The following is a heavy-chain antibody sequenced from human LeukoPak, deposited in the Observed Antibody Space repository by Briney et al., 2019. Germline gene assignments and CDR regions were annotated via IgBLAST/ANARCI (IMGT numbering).Heavy chain of an antibody. V-gene: IGHV3-30*04. CDR2: ISYDGSNK. J-gene: IGHJ4*02. CDR1: GFTFSSYA. D-gene: IGHD3-10*01. CDR3: ARQDTMVRGVIDY. Sequence: GGSLRLSCAASGFTFSSYAMHWVRQAPGKGLEWVAVISYDGSNKYYADSVKGRFTISRDNSKNTLYLQMNSLRAEDTAVYYCARQDTMVRGVIDYWGQGTLVTVSS.